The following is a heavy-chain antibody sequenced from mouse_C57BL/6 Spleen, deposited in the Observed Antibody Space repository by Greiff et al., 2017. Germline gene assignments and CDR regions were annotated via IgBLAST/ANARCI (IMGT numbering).Heavy chain of an antibody. Sequence: EVQRVESGGGLVKPGGSLKLSCAASGFTFSDYGMHWVRQAPEKGLEWVAYISSGSSTIYYADTVKGRFTISRDNAKNTLFLQMTSLRSEDTAMYYCAPIYYDYDRAMDYWGQGTSVTVSS. CDR1: GFTFSDYG. V-gene: IGHV5-17*01. D-gene: IGHD2-4*01. J-gene: IGHJ4*01. CDR2: ISSGSSTI. CDR3: APIYYDYDRAMDY.